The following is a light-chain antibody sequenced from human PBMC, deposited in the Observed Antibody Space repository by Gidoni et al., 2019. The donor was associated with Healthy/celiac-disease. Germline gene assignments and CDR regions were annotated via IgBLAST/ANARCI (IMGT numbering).Light chain of an antibody. V-gene: IGLV2-8*01. Sequence: QSALTQPPSASGSPGQSVTISCTGTSSDVGGYHYVSWYQQHPGKAPKLMIYEVSKRPSGVPDRFSGSKSGNTASLTVSGLQAEDEADYYCSSYAGSPHVVFGGGTKLTVL. CDR1: SSDVGGYHY. CDR3: SSYAGSPHVV. CDR2: EVS. J-gene: IGLJ2*01.